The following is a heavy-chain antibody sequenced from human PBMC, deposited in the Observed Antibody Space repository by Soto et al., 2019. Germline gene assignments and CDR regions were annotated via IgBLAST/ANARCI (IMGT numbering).Heavy chain of an antibody. D-gene: IGHD2-15*01. Sequence: EVQLAESGGGLVQPGGSLRLSCVASGFTFSRHYMTWVRQAPGKGLESVAKIKPDGSESYYVDSVRGRFTFSRDNAKNSLSLQMNSLRDEETAVYYCAIEEWWRVEFWGQGTLATVSS. CDR2: IKPDGSES. CDR3: AIEEWWRVEF. CDR1: GFTFSRHY. J-gene: IGHJ4*02. V-gene: IGHV3-7*01.